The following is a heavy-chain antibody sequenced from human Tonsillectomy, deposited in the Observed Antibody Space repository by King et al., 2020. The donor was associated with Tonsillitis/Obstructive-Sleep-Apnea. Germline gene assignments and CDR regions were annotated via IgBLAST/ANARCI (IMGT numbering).Heavy chain of an antibody. CDR3: AKVLPDWWLSGFDY. V-gene: IGHV3-30*18. J-gene: IGHJ4*02. D-gene: IGHD2-8*02. CDR1: GFPFSSYG. CDR2: ISYDGSNK. Sequence: VQLVESGGGVVQPGRSLRLSCAASGFPFSSYGMHWVRQAPGKGLEWVAVISYDGSNKYFTDSVKGRFTISRDNSKNTLYLQMNSLRPEDTAVYYCAKVLPDWWLSGFDYWGQGTLVTVSS.